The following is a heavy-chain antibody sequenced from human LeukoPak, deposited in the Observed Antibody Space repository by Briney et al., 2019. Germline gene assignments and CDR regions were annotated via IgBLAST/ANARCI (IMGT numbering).Heavy chain of an antibody. Sequence: GGSLRLSCAASGFTFSSYGMHWVRQAPGKGLEWVAFIRYDGSNKYYADSVKGRFTISRDNSKNTLYLQMNSLRAEDTAVYYCARDIVVVPAATGRLDYWGQGTLVTVSS. J-gene: IGHJ4*02. V-gene: IGHV3-30*02. CDR2: IRYDGSNK. D-gene: IGHD2-2*01. CDR1: GFTFSSYG. CDR3: ARDIVVVPAATGRLDY.